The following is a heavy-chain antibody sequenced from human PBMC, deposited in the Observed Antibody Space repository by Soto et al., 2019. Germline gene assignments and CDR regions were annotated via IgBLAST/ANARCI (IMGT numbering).Heavy chain of an antibody. D-gene: IGHD3-3*01. J-gene: IGHJ5*02. Sequence: EVQMLESGGGLVQPGGSLRLSCAASGFTFSSYAMSWVRQAPGKGLEWVSAISGSGGSTYYADSVKGRFTISRDNSKNTLYLQMNSLRAEDTAVYYCAKLTQVDFWSGYSNWFDPWGQGTLVTVSS. V-gene: IGHV3-23*01. CDR1: GFTFSSYA. CDR3: AKLTQVDFWSGYSNWFDP. CDR2: ISGSGGST.